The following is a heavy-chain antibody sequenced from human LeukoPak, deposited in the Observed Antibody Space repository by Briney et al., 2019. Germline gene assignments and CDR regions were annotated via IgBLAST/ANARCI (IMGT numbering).Heavy chain of an antibody. CDR1: GYTFTSYG. CDR2: ISAYNSNT. CDR3: ARDGRWLQSDY. J-gene: IGHJ4*02. V-gene: IGHV1-18*01. D-gene: IGHD5-24*01. Sequence: ASVKVSCKASGYTFTSYGISWVRQAPGQWLEWRGWISAYNSNTNYAQKLQGRVTMTTDTSTGTAYMELRSLRSDDTAVYYCARDGRWLQSDYWGQGTLVTVSS.